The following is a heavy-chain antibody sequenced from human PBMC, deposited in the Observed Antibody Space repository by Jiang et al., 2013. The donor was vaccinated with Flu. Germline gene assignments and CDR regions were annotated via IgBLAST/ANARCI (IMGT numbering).Heavy chain of an antibody. CDR1: GYSFTSYW. CDR2: IDPSDSYT. D-gene: IGHD5-18*01. Sequence: GAEVKKPGESLRISCKGSGYSFTSYWISWVRQMPGKGLEWMGRIDPSDSYTNYSPSFQGHVTISADKSISTAYLQWSSLKASDTAIHYCASPRGYSYGPFDYWGQGTLVTVSS. V-gene: IGHV5-10-1*01. J-gene: IGHJ4*02. CDR3: ASPRGYSYGPFDY.